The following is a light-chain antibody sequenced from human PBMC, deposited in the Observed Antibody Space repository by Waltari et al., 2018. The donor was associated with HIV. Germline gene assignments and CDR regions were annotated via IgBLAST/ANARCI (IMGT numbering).Light chain of an antibody. CDR3: QQYYNTPYT. J-gene: IGKJ2*01. V-gene: IGKV4-1*01. Sequence: DLVMTQSPDSLTVSLGERATINCKSSQSVLYSSSNKNSLAWYQQKPGQPPKLLIYWASTREPGVPDRFSGSGSGTVFTLTISSLQAEDVAVYYCQQYYNTPYTFGQGTKLEIK. CDR2: WAS. CDR1: QSVLYSSSNKNS.